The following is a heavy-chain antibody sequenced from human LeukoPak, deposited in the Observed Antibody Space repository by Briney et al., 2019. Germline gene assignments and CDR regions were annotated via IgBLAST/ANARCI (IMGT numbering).Heavy chain of an antibody. J-gene: IGHJ4*02. CDR1: GGSFSGYY. CDR3: ARHLELLLWFGELLPPGYFDY. V-gene: IGHV4-39*01. CDR2: IYYSGST. D-gene: IGHD3-10*01. Sequence: SETLSLTCAVYGGSFSGYYWGWIRQPPGKGLEWIGSIYYSGSTYYNPSLKSRVTISVDTSKNQFSLKLSSVTAADTAVYYCARHLELLLWFGELLPPGYFDYWGQGTLVTVSS.